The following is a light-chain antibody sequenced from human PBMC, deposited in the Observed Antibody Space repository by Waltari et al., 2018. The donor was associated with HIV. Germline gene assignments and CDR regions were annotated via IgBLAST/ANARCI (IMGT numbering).Light chain of an antibody. V-gene: IGLV3-19*01. J-gene: IGLJ2*01. CDR1: SLRKYY. CDR2: GKN. CDR3: ACWDRSGDYIL. Sequence: SSELTQDPAVSVALGQTVKIACLGDSLRKYYASWYRLRPGQAPQLLVYGKNSRPSGIPDRFSASSSGNRAFLTITRARAEDEADYFCACWDRSGDYILFGGGTSLTGL.